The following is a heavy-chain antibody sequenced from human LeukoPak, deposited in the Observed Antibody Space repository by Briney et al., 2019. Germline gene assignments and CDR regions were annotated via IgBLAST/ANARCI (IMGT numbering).Heavy chain of an antibody. V-gene: IGHV3-30-3*02. CDR3: AKQLGYCSDGSCYFPY. CDR1: GFTFSSYA. CDR2: ISYDGSNK. Sequence: PGGSLRLSCAASGFTFSSYAMHWVRQAPGKGLEWVAVISYDGSNKYYADSVKGRFTISRDNSKNTLYLKMNSLRAEDTAVYYCAKQLGYCSDGSCYFPYWGQGTLVTVSS. D-gene: IGHD2-15*01. J-gene: IGHJ4*02.